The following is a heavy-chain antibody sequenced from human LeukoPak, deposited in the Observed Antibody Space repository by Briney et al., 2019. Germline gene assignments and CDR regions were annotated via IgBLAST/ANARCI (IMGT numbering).Heavy chain of an antibody. CDR3: ARARRRNQNDAFDI. CDR1: GFTVSSNY. V-gene: IGHV3-53*01. J-gene: IGHJ3*02. D-gene: IGHD1-14*01. CDR2: IYSGGST. Sequence: GGSLRLSCAASGFTVSSNYMSWGRQAPGKGLEWVSVIYSGGSTYYADSVKGRFTISRDNSKNALYLQMNSLRAEDTAVYYCARARRRNQNDAFDIWGKGTMVTVSS.